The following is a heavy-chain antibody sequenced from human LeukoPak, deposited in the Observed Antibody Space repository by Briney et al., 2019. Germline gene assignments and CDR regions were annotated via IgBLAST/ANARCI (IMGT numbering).Heavy chain of an antibody. CDR2: IYTSGST. CDR1: GGSISSYY. V-gene: IGHV4-4*07. D-gene: IGHD3-9*01. CDR3: ARERRYFDWLSNWFDP. J-gene: IGHJ5*02. Sequence: PSETLSLTCTVSGGSISSYYWSWIRQPAGKGLERIGRIYTSGSTNYNPSLKSRVTMSVDTSKNQFSLKLSSVTAADTAVYYCARERRYFDWLSNWFDPWGQGTLVTVSS.